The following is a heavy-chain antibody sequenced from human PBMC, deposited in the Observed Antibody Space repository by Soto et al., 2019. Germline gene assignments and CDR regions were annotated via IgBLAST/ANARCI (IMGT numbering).Heavy chain of an antibody. D-gene: IGHD6-19*01. CDR1: GFTFSSYA. V-gene: IGHV3-23*01. Sequence: EVQLLESGGGLVQPGGSLRLSCAASGFTFSSYAMSWVRQAPGKGPEWVSAISGSGGSTYYADSVKGRFTISRDNSKNTLYLQMNSLRAEDTAVYYCAKDLIAVVWYGLDYWGQGTLVTVSS. CDR3: AKDLIAVVWYGLDY. J-gene: IGHJ4*02. CDR2: ISGSGGST.